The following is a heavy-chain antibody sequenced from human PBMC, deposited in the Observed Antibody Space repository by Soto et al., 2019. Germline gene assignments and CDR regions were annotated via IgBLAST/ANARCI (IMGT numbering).Heavy chain of an antibody. CDR1: EVRFSFYW. J-gene: IGHJ6*02. CDR3: AKSPMVRTFHYGMDV. D-gene: IGHD3-16*01. CDR2: INEDGSET. Sequence: EVQMVESGGNLVQPGGSLRVSCADSEVRFSFYWMSWVRQAPGKGLEWVADINEDGSETYYADAVKGRFTISRDDATNSLYLQMNSLRAGDTAVYFCAKSPMVRTFHYGMDVWGQGTTVTVSS. V-gene: IGHV3-7*05.